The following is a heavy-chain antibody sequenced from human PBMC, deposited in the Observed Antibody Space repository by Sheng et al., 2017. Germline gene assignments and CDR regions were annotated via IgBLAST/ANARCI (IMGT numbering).Heavy chain of an antibody. CDR2: IYYSGST. J-gene: IGHJ6*03. D-gene: IGHD6-19*01. V-gene: IGHV4-39*07. Sequence: QLQLQESGPGLVKPSETLSLTCTVSGGSISSSSYYWGWIRQPPGKGLEWIGSIYYSGSTYYNPSLKSRVTISVDTSKNQFSLKLSSVTAADTAVYYCAREDSSGWWDYYMDVWGQGDQVTV. CDR3: AREDSSGWWDYYMDV. CDR1: GGSISSSSYY.